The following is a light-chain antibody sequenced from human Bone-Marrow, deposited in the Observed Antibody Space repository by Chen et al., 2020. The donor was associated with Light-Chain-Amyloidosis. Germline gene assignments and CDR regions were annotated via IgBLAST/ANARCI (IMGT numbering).Light chain of an antibody. V-gene: IGLV2-14*01. J-gene: IGLJ1*01. Sequence: QSALTQPASVSGSPGQSITISCTGTSSDVGGDNHVSWYQQHPDKAPKLMIDEVTNRPSWVPGRFAGSKSDNTASLTISGRQTEDEADYFCSSYTITNTLVFGSGTRVTVL. CDR3: SSYTITNTLV. CDR1: SSDVGGDNH. CDR2: EVT.